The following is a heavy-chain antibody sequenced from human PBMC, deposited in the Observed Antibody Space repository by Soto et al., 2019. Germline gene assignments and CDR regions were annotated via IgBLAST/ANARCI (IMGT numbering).Heavy chain of an antibody. CDR2: IDPSDSYT. J-gene: IGHJ6*02. CDR1: GYSFTSYW. D-gene: IGHD6-25*01. V-gene: IGHV5-10-1*01. CDR3: ARYIFKRPLDYYGMDV. Sequence: PGESRKISCKGSGYSFTSYWISWVRQMRGKGLEWMGRIDPSDSYTNYSPSFQGHVTSSADKSISTAYLQWSSLKASDTAMYYCARYIFKRPLDYYGMDVWGQGTTVTVSS.